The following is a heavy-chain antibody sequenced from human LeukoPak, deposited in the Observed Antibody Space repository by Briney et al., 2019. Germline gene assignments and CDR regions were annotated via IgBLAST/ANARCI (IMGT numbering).Heavy chain of an antibody. Sequence: GRSLRLSCAASGFTFSSYGMHWVRQAPGKGLEWVAVIWYDGSNKYYADSVKGRFTISRDNSKNTLYLQMNSLRAEDTAVYYCARGYSSSEDYFDYWGQGTLVTVSS. CDR1: GFTFSSYG. CDR3: ARGYSSSEDYFDY. D-gene: IGHD6-6*01. V-gene: IGHV3-33*01. J-gene: IGHJ4*02. CDR2: IWYDGSNK.